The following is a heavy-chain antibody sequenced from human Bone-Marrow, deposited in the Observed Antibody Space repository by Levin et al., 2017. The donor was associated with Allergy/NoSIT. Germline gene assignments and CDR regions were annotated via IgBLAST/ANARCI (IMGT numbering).Heavy chain of an antibody. Sequence: GGSLRLSCAASGFTFSSYAMSWVRQAPGKGLEWVSSISGSGGSTYHADSVKGRFTISRDNSKNTLYLQMNSLRAEDTAVYYCAHELSGWYYFDYWGQGTLVTVSS. V-gene: IGHV3-23*01. CDR3: AHELSGWYYFDY. J-gene: IGHJ4*02. CDR2: ISGSGGST. CDR1: GFTFSSYA. D-gene: IGHD6-19*01.